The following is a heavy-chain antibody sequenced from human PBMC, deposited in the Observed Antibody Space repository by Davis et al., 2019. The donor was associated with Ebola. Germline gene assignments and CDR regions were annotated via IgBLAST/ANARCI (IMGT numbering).Heavy chain of an antibody. CDR2: ISWDGGST. V-gene: IGHV3-43D*03. CDR1: GFTFDDYA. J-gene: IGHJ4*02. Sequence: GESLKISCAASGFTFDDYAMHWVRQAPGKGLEWVSLISWDGGSTYYADSVKGRFTISRDNSKNSLYLQMNSLRAEDTALYYCAKEDSAGGYVDYWGQGTLVTVSS. D-gene: IGHD4-23*01. CDR3: AKEDSAGGYVDY.